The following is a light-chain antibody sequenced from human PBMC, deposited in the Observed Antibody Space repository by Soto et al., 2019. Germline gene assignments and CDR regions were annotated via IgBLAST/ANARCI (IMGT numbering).Light chain of an antibody. CDR1: SSDVGGYNY. CDR2: EVS. V-gene: IGLV2-14*01. Sequence: QSAPTQPASVSGSPGQSITISCTGTSSDVGGYNYVSWYQQLPGKAPKLMIYEVSNRPSGVSNRFSGSKSGNTASLTISGLQAEDEADYYCSSYTGSSTPYVFGTGTKLTVL. CDR3: SSYTGSSTPYV. J-gene: IGLJ1*01.